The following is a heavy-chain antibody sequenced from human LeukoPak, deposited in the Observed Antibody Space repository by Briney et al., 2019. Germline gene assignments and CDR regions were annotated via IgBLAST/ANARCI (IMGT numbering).Heavy chain of an antibody. CDR2: IYYSGST. V-gene: IGHV4-30-4*07. CDR1: GGSISSGGYS. CDR3: ARAQVEMATMNFDY. J-gene: IGHJ4*02. Sequence: PSQTLSLTCAVSGGSISSGGYSWSWIRQPPGKGLEWIGYIYYSGSTYYNPSLKSRVTISVDTSKNQFSLKLSSVTAADTAVYYCARAQVEMATMNFDYWGQGTLVTVSS. D-gene: IGHD5-24*01.